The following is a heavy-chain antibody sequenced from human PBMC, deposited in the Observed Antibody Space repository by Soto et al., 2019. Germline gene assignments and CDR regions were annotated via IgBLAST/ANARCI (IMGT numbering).Heavy chain of an antibody. V-gene: IGHV3-23*01. CDR3: AKGVKFGDRSRPLWYYMDV. Sequence: EVQLLESGGGLVQPGGSLRLSCAASGFTFSSYAMSWVRQAPGKGLEWVSAISGSGGSTYYADSVKGRFTISRDNSKNTLYLQMNSLRAEDTAVYYCAKGVKFGDRSRPLWYYMDVWGKGTTVTVSS. J-gene: IGHJ6*03. D-gene: IGHD3-10*01. CDR1: GFTFSSYA. CDR2: ISGSGGST.